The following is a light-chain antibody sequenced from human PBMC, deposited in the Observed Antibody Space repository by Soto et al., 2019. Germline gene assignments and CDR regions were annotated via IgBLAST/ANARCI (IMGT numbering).Light chain of an antibody. Sequence: DIQMNKSPSTLSASVGDRVTITCRASQSISSWLAWYQQKPVKAPKLLIYDASSLESGVPSRFSGSGSGTEFTLTISRLQPDDFATYCCQQYNSYGTFGQGTKVDI. V-gene: IGKV1-5*01. J-gene: IGKJ1*01. CDR2: DAS. CDR1: QSISSW. CDR3: QQYNSYGT.